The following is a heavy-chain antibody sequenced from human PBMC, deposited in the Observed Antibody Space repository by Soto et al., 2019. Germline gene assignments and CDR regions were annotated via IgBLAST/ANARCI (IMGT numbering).Heavy chain of an antibody. Sequence: PSETLSLTCTVSGGSVSSGSYYWSWIRQPPGKGLEWIGYIYYSGSTNYNPSLKSRVTISVDTSKNQFSLKLSSVPAADTAVYYCASHDYGGNSVEGWFDPWGQGTLVTVSS. CDR1: GGSVSSGSYY. CDR3: ASHDYGGNSVEGWFDP. D-gene: IGHD4-17*01. J-gene: IGHJ5*02. V-gene: IGHV4-61*01. CDR2: IYYSGST.